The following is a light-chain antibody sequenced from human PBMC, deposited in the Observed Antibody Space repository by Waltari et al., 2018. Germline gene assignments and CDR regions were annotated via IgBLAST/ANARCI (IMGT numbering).Light chain of an antibody. CDR2: EAS. J-gene: IGKJ5*01. CDR1: QSVSRS. Sequence: EIVLTQSPATLSLSLGERATLSCRASQSVSRSLAWYQHKPGQAPRLLIYEASNRATGIPARFSGSGSGTDFTLTISSLEPEDFAVYYCQQRSNWPPVTFGQGTRLEIK. V-gene: IGKV3-11*01. CDR3: QQRSNWPPVT.